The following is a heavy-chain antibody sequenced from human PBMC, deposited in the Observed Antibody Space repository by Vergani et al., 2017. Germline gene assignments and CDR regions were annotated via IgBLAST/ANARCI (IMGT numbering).Heavy chain of an antibody. J-gene: IGHJ3*02. V-gene: IGHV4-61*10. CDR2: IYYSGST. CDR1: GDSVSSDSYY. CDR3: ARSFCSNTSCYLLAFDI. D-gene: IGHD2-2*01. Sequence: QVQLQESGPGLVKPSETLSLTCTVSGDSVSSDSYYWSWIRQPAGIGLEWIGYIYYSGSTNYNPSLNSRVTISVDTSKNQFFLKLTSVTAADTALYYCARSFCSNTSCYLLAFDIWGQGTMVTVSS.